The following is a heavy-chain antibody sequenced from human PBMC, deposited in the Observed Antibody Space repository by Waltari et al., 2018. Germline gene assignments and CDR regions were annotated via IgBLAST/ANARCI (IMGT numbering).Heavy chain of an antibody. J-gene: IGHJ5*02. CDR3: ARAVAVAGMGWFDP. CDR2: INHSGST. CDR1: GGSFSGYY. D-gene: IGHD6-19*01. Sequence: QVQLQQWGAGLLKPSETLSLTCAVYGGSFSGYYWSWIRQPPGKGLEWIGEINHSGSTNYNPSLKSRVTISVDTSKNQFSLKLSSVTAADTAVYYCARAVAVAGMGWFDPWGQGTLVTVSS. V-gene: IGHV4-34*01.